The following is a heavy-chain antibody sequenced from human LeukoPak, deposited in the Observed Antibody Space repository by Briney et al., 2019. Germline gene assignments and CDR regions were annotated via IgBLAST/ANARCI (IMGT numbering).Heavy chain of an antibody. J-gene: IGHJ4*02. Sequence: GASVKVSCKVSGYTLTELSMHWVRQAPGKGLEWMGGFDPEDGETIYAQKFQGRVTMTEDTPTDTAYMELSRLRSDDTAVYYCATEARSGSSSGWDTYYFDYWGQGTLVTVSS. CDR2: FDPEDGET. CDR1: GYTLTELS. V-gene: IGHV1-24*01. D-gene: IGHD6-19*01. CDR3: ATEARSGSSSGWDTYYFDY.